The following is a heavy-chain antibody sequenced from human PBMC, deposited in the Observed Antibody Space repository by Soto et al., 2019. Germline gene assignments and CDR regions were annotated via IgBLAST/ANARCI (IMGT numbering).Heavy chain of an antibody. Sequence: ASLRLSCEASGFTLRNYAMTWVRQAPGKGLEWVSLISANDVGTYYAESVKTRFTISTDQSRNTVYLQMDSLRADDTAIYYCAKAKNDSNWDNRHPFDYWGQGTLVTVSS. CDR1: GFTLRNYA. V-gene: IGHV3-23*01. D-gene: IGHD7-27*01. J-gene: IGHJ4*02. CDR2: ISANDVGT. CDR3: AKAKNDSNWDNRHPFDY.